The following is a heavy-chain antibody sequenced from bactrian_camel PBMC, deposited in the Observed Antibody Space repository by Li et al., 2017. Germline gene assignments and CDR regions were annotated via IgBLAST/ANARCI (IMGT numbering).Heavy chain of an antibody. CDR3: VTGRVLFGN. J-gene: IGHJ6*01. CDR1: GHSRGSNC. V-gene: IGHV3S54*01. CDR2: IRRSGGET. D-gene: IGHD8*01. Sequence: HVQLVESGGGSVQAGGSLRLSCVVSGHSRGSNCVGWYRLPPGRAPAEREGIAAIRRSGGETWYAGSVKGRFTISRDNAKMTIHLEMNNLRTEDSGVYYCVTGRVLFGNWGLGTQVTVS.